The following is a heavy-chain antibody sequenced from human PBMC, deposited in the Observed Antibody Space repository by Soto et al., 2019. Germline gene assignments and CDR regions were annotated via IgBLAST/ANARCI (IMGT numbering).Heavy chain of an antibody. D-gene: IGHD2-15*01. V-gene: IGHV6-1*01. CDR1: GDSVSSNGAC. CDR3: ARVHCSAGTCLDGLDF. J-gene: IGHJ6*02. Sequence: PSQTLSLTCVISGDSVSSNGACWNWIRQSPSRGLQWLGRIYYRSKWFHDYAASVESRMAINPDTSRNQFSLQLNYVTPVDTAVYSCARVHCSAGTCLDGLDFWGQGTTVSVSS. CDR2: IYYRSKWFH.